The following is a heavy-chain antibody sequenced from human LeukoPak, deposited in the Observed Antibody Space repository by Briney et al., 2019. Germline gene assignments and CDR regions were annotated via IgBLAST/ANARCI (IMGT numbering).Heavy chain of an antibody. CDR2: IYTSGST. V-gene: IGHV4-61*02. Sequence: TSETLSLTCTVSGGSISSGSYYWSWMRQPAGKGLEWIGRIYTSGSTNYNPSLKSRVTISVDTSKNQFSLKLSSVTAADTAVYYCARDKGTGDNDYWGQGTLVTVSS. D-gene: IGHD7-27*01. J-gene: IGHJ4*02. CDR1: GGSISSGSYY. CDR3: ARDKGTGDNDY.